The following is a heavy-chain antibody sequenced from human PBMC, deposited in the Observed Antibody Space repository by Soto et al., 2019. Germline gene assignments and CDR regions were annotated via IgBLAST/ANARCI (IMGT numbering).Heavy chain of an antibody. CDR1: GYTFTSYG. CDR3: ARVTSGWYYFDY. Sequence: GASVKVSCKASGYTFTSYGISWVRQAPGQGLEWMGWISAYSGNTNYAQKLQGRVTMTTDTSTSTAYMELTSLRSDDTAVYYCARVTSGWYYFDYWGQGTLVTVSS. V-gene: IGHV1-18*01. D-gene: IGHD6-19*01. J-gene: IGHJ4*02. CDR2: ISAYSGNT.